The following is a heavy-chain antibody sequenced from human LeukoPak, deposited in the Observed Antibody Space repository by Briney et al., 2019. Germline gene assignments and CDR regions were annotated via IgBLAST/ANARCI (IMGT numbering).Heavy chain of an antibody. CDR3: ARDWIRGYSSGWYRWFDP. Sequence: SGTLSLTCTVSGFSISSGYYWSWIRQPPGKGLEWIGYIYYSGSTNYNPSLKSRVTISVDTSKNQFSLKLSSVTAADTAVYYCARDWIRGYSSGWYRWFDPWGQGTLVTVSS. CDR1: GFSISSGYY. D-gene: IGHD6-19*01. CDR2: IYYSGST. J-gene: IGHJ5*02. V-gene: IGHV4-61*01.